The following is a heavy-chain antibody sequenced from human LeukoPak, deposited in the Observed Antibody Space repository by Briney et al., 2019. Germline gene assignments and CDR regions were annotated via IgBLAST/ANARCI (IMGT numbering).Heavy chain of an antibody. V-gene: IGHV1-18*01. D-gene: IGHD3-3*01. J-gene: IGHJ6*03. CDR2: ISAYNGNT. Sequence: ASVKVSCKASGYTFTSYGISWVRQAPGQGLEWMGWISAYNGNTNYAQKLQGRVTMTTDTSTSTAYMELSSLRSEDTAVYYCARGLAPSGYLYYYYYYYMDVWGKGTTVTVSS. CDR1: GYTFTSYG. CDR3: ARGLAPSGYLYYYYYYYMDV.